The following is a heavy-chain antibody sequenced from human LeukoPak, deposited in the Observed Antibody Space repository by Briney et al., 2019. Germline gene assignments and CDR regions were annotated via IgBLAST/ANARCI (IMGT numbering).Heavy chain of an antibody. CDR2: IKQDVSEK. V-gene: IGHV3-7*01. J-gene: IGHJ4*02. Sequence: GGSLRLSCAASGFTFSNSWMSWVRQAPGKGLEWVANIKQDVSEKYYVDSVKGRFTISRDNAKNSLYLQMNSLRAEDTAVYYCASDFWSGYTLVYWGQGTLVTVSS. CDR1: GFTFSNSW. D-gene: IGHD3-3*01. CDR3: ASDFWSGYTLVY.